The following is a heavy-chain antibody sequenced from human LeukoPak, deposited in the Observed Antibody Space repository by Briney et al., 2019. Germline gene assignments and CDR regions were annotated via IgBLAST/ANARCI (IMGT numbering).Heavy chain of an antibody. V-gene: IGHV4-59*01. D-gene: IGHD4-17*01. CDR3: ARDSRNYRDPAWFDP. J-gene: IGHJ5*02. Sequence: SETLSLTCTVSGGSISSYYWSWIRQPPGKGLEWMGYIYYSGSTNYNPSLKSRVPISVDPSKNQFSLKLTSVTAADTAVYYCARDSRNYRDPAWFDPWGQGTLVTVSS. CDR2: IYYSGST. CDR1: GGSISSYY.